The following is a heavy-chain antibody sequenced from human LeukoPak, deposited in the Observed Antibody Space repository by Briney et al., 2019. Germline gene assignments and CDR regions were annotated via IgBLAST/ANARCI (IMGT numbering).Heavy chain of an antibody. J-gene: IGHJ4*02. D-gene: IGHD6-19*01. Sequence: PGGSLRLSCAASGFTFSSYSMNWVRQAPGKGLEWVSSISSSSSYIYYADSVKGRFTISRDNAKNSLYLQMNSLRAEDTAVYYCARDMASIAVAGWWDYWGQGTLVTVSS. CDR1: GFTFSSYS. V-gene: IGHV3-21*01. CDR3: ARDMASIAVAGWWDY. CDR2: ISSSSSYI.